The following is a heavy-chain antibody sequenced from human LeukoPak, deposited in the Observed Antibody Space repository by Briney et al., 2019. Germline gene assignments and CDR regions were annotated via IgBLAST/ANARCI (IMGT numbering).Heavy chain of an antibody. Sequence: GGSLRLSCAASGFTFSSYGMHWVRQAPGKGLEWVAFIRYDGSNKYYADSVKGRFTISRENSKNTLYLQMNSLRAEDTAVYYCAKGSDYEDSSEDYWGQGTLVTVSS. CDR3: AKGSDYEDSSEDY. V-gene: IGHV3-30*02. CDR2: IRYDGSNK. J-gene: IGHJ4*02. CDR1: GFTFSSYG. D-gene: IGHD3-22*01.